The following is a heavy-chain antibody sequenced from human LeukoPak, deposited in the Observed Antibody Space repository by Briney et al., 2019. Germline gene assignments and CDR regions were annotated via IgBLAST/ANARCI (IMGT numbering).Heavy chain of an antibody. Sequence: SETLSLSCGVYGGSFNGYYWGWIRQPPGKGLEWIGEISHSGNTNYNPSLKSRVTMSVDMSTRQLSLRLSSVTAADTAVYYCARCLIVTVAARGYRCYMDVWGNGTTVAVSS. J-gene: IGHJ6*03. D-gene: IGHD2-21*02. CDR1: GGSFNGYY. CDR2: ISHSGNT. CDR3: ARCLIVTVAARGYRCYMDV. V-gene: IGHV4-34*01.